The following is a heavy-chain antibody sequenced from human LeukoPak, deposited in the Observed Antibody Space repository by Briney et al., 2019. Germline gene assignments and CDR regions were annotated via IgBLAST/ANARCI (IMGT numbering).Heavy chain of an antibody. D-gene: IGHD6-13*01. CDR1: GFTFSSYA. J-gene: IGHJ4*02. CDR2: KSYDGSNK. CDR3: ARADRGIAAAGTLDY. Sequence: GGSLRLSCAASGFTFSSYAMHWVRQAPGKGLEWVAVKSYDGSNKYYADSVKGRFTISRDNSKNTLYLQMNSLRAEDTAVYYCARADRGIAAAGTLDYWGQGTLVTVSS. V-gene: IGHV3-30*01.